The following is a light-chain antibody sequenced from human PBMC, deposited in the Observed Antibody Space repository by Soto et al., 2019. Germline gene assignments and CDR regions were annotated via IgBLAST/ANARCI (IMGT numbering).Light chain of an antibody. Sequence: QSALTQPASVSGSPGQSITISCTGTSSDVGGHNYVSWYQQYPGKAPKLMIYEVSNRPSGVSNRFSGSKSDNTASLTISGLQAEDEADYYCSSYAGSNNLVFGGGTQLTVL. CDR2: EVS. CDR3: SSYAGSNNLV. J-gene: IGLJ3*02. V-gene: IGLV2-14*01. CDR1: SSDVGGHNY.